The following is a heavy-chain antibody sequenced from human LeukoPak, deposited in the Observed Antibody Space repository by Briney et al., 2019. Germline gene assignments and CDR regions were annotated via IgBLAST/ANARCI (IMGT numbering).Heavy chain of an antibody. CDR1: GFTFSSYS. J-gene: IGHJ4*02. V-gene: IGHV3-21*01. CDR2: ISSSSSYI. Sequence: PGGSLRLSCAASGFTFSSYSMNWVRQAPGKGLEWVSSISSSSSYICYADSVKGRFTISRDNAKNSLYLQMNSLRAEDTAVYYCARFGSSAWDYWGQGTLVTVSS. D-gene: IGHD6-6*01. CDR3: ARFGSSAWDY.